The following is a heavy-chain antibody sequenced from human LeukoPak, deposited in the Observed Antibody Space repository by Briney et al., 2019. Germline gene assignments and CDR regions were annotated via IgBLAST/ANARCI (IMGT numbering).Heavy chain of an antibody. V-gene: IGHV3-7*01. J-gene: IGHJ3*02. D-gene: IGHD3-22*01. CDR3: VRDTYYYDSSGYSGPRDAFDI. Sequence: GGSLRLSCAASGFTFSSYWMSWVRQAPGKGLEWVANIKQDGSEKYYVDSVKGRFTISRDNAKNSLYLQMNSLRAEDTAVYYCVRDTYYYDSSGYSGPRDAFDIWGQGTMVTVSS. CDR2: IKQDGSEK. CDR1: GFTFSSYW.